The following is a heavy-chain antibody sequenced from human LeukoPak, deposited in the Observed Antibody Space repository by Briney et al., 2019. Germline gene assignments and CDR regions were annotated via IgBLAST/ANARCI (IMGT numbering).Heavy chain of an antibody. J-gene: IGHJ4*02. D-gene: IGHD4-23*01. CDR1: GGSISSYY. CDR3: ARAPATVVEFDY. V-gene: IGHV4-59*12. CDR2: IYYSGST. Sequence: PSETLSLTCTVSGGSISSYYWSWIRQPPGKGLEWIGYIYYSGSTYYNPSLKSRVTISVDTSKNHFSLKLSSVTAADTALYYCARAPATVVEFDYWGQGTLVTVSS.